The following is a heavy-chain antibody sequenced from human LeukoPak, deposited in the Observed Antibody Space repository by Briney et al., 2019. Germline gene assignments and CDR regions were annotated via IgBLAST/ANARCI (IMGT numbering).Heavy chain of an antibody. J-gene: IGHJ4*02. D-gene: IGHD4-17*01. CDR2: ISVSGGST. V-gene: IGHV3-23*01. Sequence: GGSLRLSCAASGFTFRSHAMSWVRQAPGKGLEWVSSISVSGGSTYYADSVKGRFTISRDNSKNTLYLQMNSLRAEDTAVYYCARPTDPDYGDSNGAFDYWGQGTLVTVSS. CDR1: GFTFRSHA. CDR3: ARPTDPDYGDSNGAFDY.